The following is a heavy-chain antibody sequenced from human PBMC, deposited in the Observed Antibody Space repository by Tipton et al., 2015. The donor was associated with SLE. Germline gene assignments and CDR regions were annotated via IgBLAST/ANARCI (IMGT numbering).Heavy chain of an antibody. V-gene: IGHV4-39*07. D-gene: IGHD5-18*01. CDR3: ARGGSYGRFDY. CDR1: GGSISSSSYY. J-gene: IGHJ4*02. Sequence: TLSLTCTVSGGSISSSSYYWGWIRQPPGKGLEWIGEINHSGSTNYNPSLKSRVTISVDTSKNQFSLKLSSVTAADTAVYYCARGGSYGRFDYWGQGTLVTVSS. CDR2: INHSGST.